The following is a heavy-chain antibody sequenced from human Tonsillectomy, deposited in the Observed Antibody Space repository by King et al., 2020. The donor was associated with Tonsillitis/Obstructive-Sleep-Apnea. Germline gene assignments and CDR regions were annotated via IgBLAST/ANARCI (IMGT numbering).Heavy chain of an antibody. J-gene: IGHJ4*02. Sequence: VQLQESGPGLVKPSETLSLTCTVSGGSISSYYWSWIRQPPGKGLEWIGYIYYSGSTNYNPSLKSRVTISVDTSKNQFSLKLSSVTTADTAVYYCPRRPRDSSGYYFDYWGQGTLVTVSS. V-gene: IGHV4-59*08. CDR1: GGSISSYY. D-gene: IGHD3-22*01. CDR2: IYYSGST. CDR3: PRRPRDSSGYYFDY.